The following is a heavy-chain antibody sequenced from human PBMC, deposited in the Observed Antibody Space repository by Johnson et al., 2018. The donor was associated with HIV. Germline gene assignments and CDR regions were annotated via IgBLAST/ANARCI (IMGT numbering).Heavy chain of an antibody. V-gene: IGHV3-23*04. CDR3: AKDGGRLRTDAFDI. D-gene: IGHD2-15*01. CDR2: ISGSGGST. J-gene: IGHJ3*02. Sequence: VQLVESGGGLVQPGGSLRLSCAASGLSFSKSWMHWVRQAPGKGLMWVSAISGSGGSTYYADSVKGRFTISRDNSKNTLYLQMNSLRAEDTAVYYCAKDGGRLRTDAFDIWGQGTMVTVSS. CDR1: GLSFSKSW.